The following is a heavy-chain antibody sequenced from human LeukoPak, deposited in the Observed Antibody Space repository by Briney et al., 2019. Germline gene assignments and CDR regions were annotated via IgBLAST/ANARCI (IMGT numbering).Heavy chain of an antibody. J-gene: IGHJ4*02. CDR2: ISYDGSNK. CDR3: ARDVRCSGGSCYFYYFDC. D-gene: IGHD2-15*01. CDR1: GFTFSSYD. Sequence: PGGSLRLSCAASGFTFSSYDMHWVRQAPGKGLEWVAVISYDGSNKYYADSVKGRFTISRDNSKNTLYLQMNSLRAEDTAVYYCARDVRCSGGSCYFYYFDCWGQGTLVTVSS. V-gene: IGHV3-30-3*01.